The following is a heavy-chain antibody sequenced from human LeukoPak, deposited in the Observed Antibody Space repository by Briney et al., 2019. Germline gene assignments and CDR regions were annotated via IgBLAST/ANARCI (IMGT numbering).Heavy chain of an antibody. CDR2: ISAYNRDI. Sequence: ASVKVSCKASGYTFTSYGISWVRQAPGQGLEWMRWISAYNRDINHAPKFQGRVTMTKDTSTSTAYMELRSLRSDDTAVYYCARDGSGQWLDYWGQGTLVTVSS. CDR3: ARDGSGQWLDY. D-gene: IGHD3-10*01. CDR1: GYTFTSYG. J-gene: IGHJ4*02. V-gene: IGHV1-18*01.